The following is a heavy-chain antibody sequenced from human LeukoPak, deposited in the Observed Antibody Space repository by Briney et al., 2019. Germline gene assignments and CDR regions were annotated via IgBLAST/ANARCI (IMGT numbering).Heavy chain of an antibody. V-gene: IGHV3-23*01. CDR2: FSGSGGST. CDR1: GFTFSSYA. D-gene: IGHD6-19*01. J-gene: IGHJ4*02. CDR3: AKSYSSGWNYFDY. Sequence: GGSLRLSCAASGFTFSSYAMSWVRQAPGKGLEWVSAFSGSGGSTYYADSVKGRFTISRDNSKNTLYLQMNSLRAEDTAVYYCAKSYSSGWNYFDYWGQGTLVTVSS.